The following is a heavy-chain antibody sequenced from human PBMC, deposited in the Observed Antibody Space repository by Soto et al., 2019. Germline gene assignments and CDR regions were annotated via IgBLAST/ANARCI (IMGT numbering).Heavy chain of an antibody. CDR1: GSPLIMAW. CDR3: TADLPDWGAYAFDY. Sequence: EVQLAESGGDWVKLGGSLRLSWAASGSPLIMAWLNWVGQSRGRGQEWVGGIKSKGNGGTIDYAAPVKGRFTISRDDSKNTLYLEMNGLNTEDTALYYCTADLPDWGAYAFDYWGQGILVTVSS. CDR2: IKSKGNGGTI. V-gene: IGHV3-15*07. J-gene: IGHJ4*02. D-gene: IGHD3-16*01.